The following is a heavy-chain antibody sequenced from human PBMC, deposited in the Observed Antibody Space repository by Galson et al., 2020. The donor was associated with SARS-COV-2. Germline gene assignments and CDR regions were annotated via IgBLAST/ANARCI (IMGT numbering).Heavy chain of an antibody. CDR2: ISSYNGNT. CDR3: ARRGTYPSFDDF. D-gene: IGHD1-26*01. Sequence: APVKVSCKASGYTFTNYGISWVRQAPGQGLDWMGWISSYNGNTNFAQKFQGRVTMTTDTSTSTAYMELRSLRSDDTAVYYCARRGTYPSFDDFWGQGTLVTVSS. V-gene: IGHV1-18*01. J-gene: IGHJ4*02. CDR1: GYTFTNYG.